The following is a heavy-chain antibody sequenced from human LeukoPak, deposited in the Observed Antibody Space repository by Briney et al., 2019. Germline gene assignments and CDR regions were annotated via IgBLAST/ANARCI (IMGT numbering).Heavy chain of an antibody. CDR3: ARGAYCSGATCYRSYDYYYMDV. Sequence: SETLSLTCTVSGGSISSYYWSWIRQPAGKGLEWIGRIQTSGSTNYIPSLKGRVTISVDKSKNQFSLKLSSVTAADTAVYYCARGAYCSGATCYRSYDYYYMDVWGRGTTVTVAS. CDR1: GGSISSYY. CDR2: IQTSGST. D-gene: IGHD2-15*01. V-gene: IGHV4-4*07. J-gene: IGHJ6*03.